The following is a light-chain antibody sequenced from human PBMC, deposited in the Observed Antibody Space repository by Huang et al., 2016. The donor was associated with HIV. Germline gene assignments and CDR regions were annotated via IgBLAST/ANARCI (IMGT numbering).Light chain of an antibody. J-gene: IGKJ1*01. CDR1: QSVSSY. Sequence: EIVLTQSPATLPVSPGERATLSCRASQSVSSYLAWYQQKPGQAPRLLIYDASNRATGIPARFSGSGSGTDFTLTISSLEPEDFAVYYCQQRSNWPRTFSQGTKVEIK. V-gene: IGKV3-11*01. CDR3: QQRSNWPRT. CDR2: DAS.